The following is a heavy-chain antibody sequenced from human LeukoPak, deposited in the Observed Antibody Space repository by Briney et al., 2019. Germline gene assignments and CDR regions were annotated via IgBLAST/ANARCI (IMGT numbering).Heavy chain of an antibody. D-gene: IGHD6-13*01. CDR2: IWYDGSKK. Sequence: GGSLRLSCAASGFTFSSYGMHWVRQAPGKGLEWVAVIWYDGSKKYYVDSVKGRFTVSRDNSKNTLYMQMNSVRAEDTAVYYCARDLSSRAPYYFYYWGQGTLVTVSS. CDR3: ARDLSSRAPYYFYY. J-gene: IGHJ4*02. V-gene: IGHV3-33*01. CDR1: GFTFSSYG.